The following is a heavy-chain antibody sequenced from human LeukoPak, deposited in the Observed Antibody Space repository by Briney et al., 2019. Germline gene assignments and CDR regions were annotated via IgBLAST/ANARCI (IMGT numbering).Heavy chain of an antibody. CDR2: ISGSGGST. D-gene: IGHD3-3*01. J-gene: IGHJ4*02. V-gene: IGHV3-23*01. CDR1: GFTFSSYA. Sequence: PGGSLRLSCAPSGFTFSSYAMSWVRQAPGKGLEWVSAISGSGGSTYYADSVKGRFTISRDNSKNPLYLQMSSLRAEDTAVYYCAKVLGVVGDYWGQGTLVTVSS. CDR3: AKVLGVVGDY.